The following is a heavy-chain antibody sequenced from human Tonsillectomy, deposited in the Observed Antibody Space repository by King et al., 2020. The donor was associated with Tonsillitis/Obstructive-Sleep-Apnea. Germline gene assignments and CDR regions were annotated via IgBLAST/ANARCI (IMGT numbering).Heavy chain of an antibody. D-gene: IGHD5-18*01. CDR3: ARCGYNYDNWFDP. J-gene: IGHJ5*02. Sequence: VQLQESGPGLVKPSETLSLTCTVSGGSISSHYWSWIRQPPGKGLEWIGYINYSGSTNYNPSLKSRVTISVDTSKNQFSLKLRSVTAADTAVYYCARCGYNYDNWFDPWGQGTLVTVSS. CDR2: INYSGST. V-gene: IGHV4-59*08. CDR1: GGSISSHY.